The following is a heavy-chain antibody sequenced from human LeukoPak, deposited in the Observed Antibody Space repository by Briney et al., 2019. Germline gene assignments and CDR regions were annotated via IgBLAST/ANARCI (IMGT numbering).Heavy chain of an antibody. J-gene: IGHJ4*02. D-gene: IGHD5-18*01. Sequence: GGSLRLSCAASGFTFSSYAMSWVRQAPGKGLEWVSAISDGGDRIYYADSVKGRFTISRDNSKNTLYLQMDSLRAEDTAVYYCAKDGSLIQIRFDYWGQGALVTVSS. V-gene: IGHV3-23*01. CDR1: GFTFSSYA. CDR3: AKDGSLIQIRFDY. CDR2: ISDGGDRI.